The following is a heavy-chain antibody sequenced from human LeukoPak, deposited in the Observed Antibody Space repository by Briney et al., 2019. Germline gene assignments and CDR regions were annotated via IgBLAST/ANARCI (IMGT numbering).Heavy chain of an antibody. Sequence: SVKVSCKASGGTFSSYAISWVRQAPGQGLEWMGRIIPILGIANYAQKFQGRVTITADKSTSTAYMELSSLRSEDTAVYYCARDLSTAYYFDYWGQGTLVTVSS. J-gene: IGHJ4*02. CDR3: ARDLSTAYYFDY. CDR1: GGTFSSYA. CDR2: IIPILGIA. D-gene: IGHD5/OR15-5a*01. V-gene: IGHV1-69*04.